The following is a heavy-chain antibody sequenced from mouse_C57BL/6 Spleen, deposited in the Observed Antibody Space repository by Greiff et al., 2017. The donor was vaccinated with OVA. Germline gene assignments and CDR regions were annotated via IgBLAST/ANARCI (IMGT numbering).Heavy chain of an antibody. J-gene: IGHJ4*01. Sequence: EVQRVESGGGLVQPGGSLKLSCAASGFTFSDYYMYWVRQTPEKRLEWVAYISNGGGSTYYPDTVKGRFTISRDNAKNTLYLQMSRLKSEDTAMYYCARGGYYAGYYAMDYWGQGTSVTVSS. D-gene: IGHD2-3*01. CDR1: GFTFSDYY. V-gene: IGHV5-12*01. CDR2: ISNGGGST. CDR3: ARGGYYAGYYAMDY.